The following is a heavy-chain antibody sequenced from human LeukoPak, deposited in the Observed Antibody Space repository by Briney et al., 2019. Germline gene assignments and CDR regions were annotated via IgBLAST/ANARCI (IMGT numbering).Heavy chain of an antibody. V-gene: IGHV1-3*01. D-gene: IGHD6-13*01. CDR1: GYAFTSYA. Sequence: ASVKVSCKASGYAFTSYAMHWVRQAPGQRLEWMGWINAGNGNTKYSQKFQGRVTITRDTSASTAYMELSSLRSEDTAVYYCAREGIAAAGDYWGQGTLVTVSS. CDR3: AREGIAAAGDY. J-gene: IGHJ4*02. CDR2: INAGNGNT.